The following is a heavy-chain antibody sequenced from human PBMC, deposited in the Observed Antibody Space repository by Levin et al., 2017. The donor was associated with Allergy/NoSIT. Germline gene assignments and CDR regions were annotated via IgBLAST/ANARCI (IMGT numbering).Heavy chain of an antibody. Sequence: PGGSLRLSCAASGFTFSSYSMNWVRQAPGKGLEWVSSISSSSSYIYYADSVKGRFTISRDNAKNSLYLQMNSLRAEDTAVYYCARDLNEYSGSYYLGYWGQGTLVTVSS. V-gene: IGHV3-21*01. D-gene: IGHD1-26*01. CDR2: ISSSSSYI. CDR3: ARDLNEYSGSYYLGY. CDR1: GFTFSSYS. J-gene: IGHJ4*02.